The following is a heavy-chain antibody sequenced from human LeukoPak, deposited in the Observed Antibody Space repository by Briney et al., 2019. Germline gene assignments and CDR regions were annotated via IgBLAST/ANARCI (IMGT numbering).Heavy chain of an antibody. J-gene: IGHJ6*03. Sequence: SETLSLTCAVYGGSFSGYYWSWIRQPPGKGLEWIGEINHRETTNYNPSLKSRVTISVDTSKTQFSLKLSSVTAADTAVYYCARGRTPGYCSSTSCYRARYMDVWGKGTTVTVSS. CDR1: GGSFSGYY. D-gene: IGHD2-2*02. V-gene: IGHV4-34*01. CDR3: ARGRTPGYCSSTSCYRARYMDV. CDR2: INHRETT.